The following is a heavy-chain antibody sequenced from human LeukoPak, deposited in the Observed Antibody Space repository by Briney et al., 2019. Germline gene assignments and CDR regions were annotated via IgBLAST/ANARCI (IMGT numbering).Heavy chain of an antibody. CDR3: AKGGDGKIPFDN. CDR1: GFTFSSYG. Sequence: PGGSLRLSCAASGFTFSSYGMHWVRQAPGKGLEWVAMISFDGSQRHFGDSVRGRFTVSRDDSENTLFLQMNSLKTEDTALYFCAKGGDGKIPFDNWGQGTLVTVSS. V-gene: IGHV3-30*18. D-gene: IGHD5-24*01. J-gene: IGHJ4*02. CDR2: ISFDGSQR.